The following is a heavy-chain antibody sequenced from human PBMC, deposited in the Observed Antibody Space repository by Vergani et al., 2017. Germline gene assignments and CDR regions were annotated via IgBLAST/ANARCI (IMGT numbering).Heavy chain of an antibody. CDR1: GGTFSSYT. Sequence: QVQLVQSGAEVKKPGSSVKVSCKASGGTFSSYTISWVRQAPGQGLEWMGRIIPILGIANYAQKFQGRVTITADKSPSTAYMELSSLRSEDTALYYCARASIVVVPADYYYYGVDVWGQGTTVTVSS. V-gene: IGHV1-69*02. J-gene: IGHJ6*02. CDR3: ARASIVVVPADYYYYGVDV. CDR2: IIPILGIA. D-gene: IGHD2-2*01.